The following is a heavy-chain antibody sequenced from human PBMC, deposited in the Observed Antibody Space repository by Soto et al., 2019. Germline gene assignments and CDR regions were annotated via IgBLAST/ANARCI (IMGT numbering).Heavy chain of an antibody. Sequence: PEGCMRLSWTTSGFSFASFALTWVRQAPGQGLEWVATIVGSDAKTHYADSVKGRFSISRDTSRNTVYLQMNNLRADDTAIYYCAKWTYLDFWGQGTRVTVSS. V-gene: IGHV3-23*01. CDR2: IVGSDAKT. D-gene: IGHD5-12*01. CDR3: AKWTYLDF. CDR1: GFSFASFA. J-gene: IGHJ4*02.